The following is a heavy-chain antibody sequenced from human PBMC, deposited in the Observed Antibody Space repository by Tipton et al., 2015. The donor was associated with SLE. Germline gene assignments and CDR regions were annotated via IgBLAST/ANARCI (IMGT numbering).Heavy chain of an antibody. J-gene: IGHJ4*02. Sequence: SLRLSCTASGFTLSRYAMSWVRQAPGKGLEWVSVIYSGNSIYYADSVKGRFTISRDNSKNTLYLQLNRLRAEDTAVYYCARSTSFGVVRGSFDSWGQGTLVTVS. CDR2: IYSGNSI. CDR3: ARSTSFGVVRGSFDS. V-gene: IGHV3-23*03. D-gene: IGHD3-3*01. CDR1: GFTLSRYA.